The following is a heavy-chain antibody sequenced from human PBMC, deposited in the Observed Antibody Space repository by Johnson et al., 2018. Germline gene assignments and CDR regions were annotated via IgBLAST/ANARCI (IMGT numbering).Heavy chain of an antibody. CDR1: GFTFSNAW. J-gene: IGHJ3*02. Sequence: VQLVQSGGGVVQPGRSLRLSYAASGFTFSNAWMNWVRQAPGKGLEWVGRIKSKTDGGTTDYAAPVQGSFTISRDESKNTLYLQMNSQKTEDTAVYYCTTDITMIVVVNEHNDALDIWGQGTMVTVSS. CDR3: TTDITMIVVVNEHNDALDI. D-gene: IGHD3-22*01. CDR2: IKSKTDGGTT. V-gene: IGHV3-15*07.